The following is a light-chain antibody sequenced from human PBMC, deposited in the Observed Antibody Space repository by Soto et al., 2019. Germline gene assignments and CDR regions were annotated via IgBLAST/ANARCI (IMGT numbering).Light chain of an antibody. CDR3: QQYNNWPPWT. J-gene: IGKJ1*01. Sequence: EMVMTQSPATLSVSPGERATLSCRASQSVSSNLAWYQQKPGQAPRLLIYGASTRATGIPARFSGSGSGTEFTLTISSLQSEDFAVYYCQQYNNWPPWTFGQGTMVDIK. CDR2: GAS. CDR1: QSVSSN. V-gene: IGKV3-15*01.